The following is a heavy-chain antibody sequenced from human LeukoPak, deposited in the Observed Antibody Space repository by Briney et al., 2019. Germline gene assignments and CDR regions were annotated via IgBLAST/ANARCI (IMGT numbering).Heavy chain of an antibody. J-gene: IGHJ4*02. CDR2: IYYTGNT. D-gene: IGHD3-10*01. CDR3: ARDNSGVLDY. V-gene: IGHV4-31*03. Sequence: PSQTLSLTCTVAGAFISSGGYYWSWIRQCPGKGLEWIGYIYYTGNTYYNLSLKSRVAISVDTSKNQFSLKLSSVTAADTAVYYCARDNSGVLDYWGQGTLVTVSS. CDR1: GAFISSGGYY.